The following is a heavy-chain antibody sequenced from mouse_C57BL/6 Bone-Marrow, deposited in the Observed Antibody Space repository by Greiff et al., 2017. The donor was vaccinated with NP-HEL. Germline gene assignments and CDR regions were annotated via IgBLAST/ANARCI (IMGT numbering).Heavy chain of an antibody. J-gene: IGHJ2*01. CDR1: GYTFTDYE. V-gene: IGHV1-15*01. D-gene: IGHD1-1*01. Sequence: QVQLKQSGAELVRPGASVTLSCKASGYTFTDYEMHWVKQTPVHGLEWIGAIDPGTGGTAYTQKFKGKAILTADKSSSTAYMELRSLTSEDSAVYYCTRSYYYGSSGYWGQGTTLTVSS. CDR3: TRSYYYGSSGY. CDR2: IDPGTGGT.